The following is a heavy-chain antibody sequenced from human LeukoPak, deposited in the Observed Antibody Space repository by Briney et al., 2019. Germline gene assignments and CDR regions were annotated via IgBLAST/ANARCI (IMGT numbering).Heavy chain of an antibody. CDR2: ISYDGSNK. CDR1: GFTFSGYA. V-gene: IGHV3-30*18. CDR3: AKEGTMVRGLTLDQ. D-gene: IGHD3-10*01. J-gene: IGHJ4*02. Sequence: GRSLRLSCAASGFTFSGYAMHWVRQAPGKGLEWVAVISYDGSNKLSADSVKGRFTISRDNSKNTLYLQKNSLRAEDTAVYYCAKEGTMVRGLTLDQWGQGTLVTVSS.